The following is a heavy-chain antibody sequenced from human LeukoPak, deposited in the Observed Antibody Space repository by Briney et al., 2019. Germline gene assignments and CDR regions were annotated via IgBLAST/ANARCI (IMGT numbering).Heavy chain of an antibody. J-gene: IGHJ4*02. CDR1: GGTFSSYA. CDR2: IIPIFGTA. CDR3: AREFSSGWGPYFDH. D-gene: IGHD6-19*01. V-gene: IGHV1-69*05. Sequence: SVKVSCKASGGTFSSYAISWVRQAPGQGLEWMGVIIPIFGTANYAQKFKGRFTITTDESTSTAYMEMNSLRSEDTAVYYCAREFSSGWGPYFDHWGQGTLVTVSS.